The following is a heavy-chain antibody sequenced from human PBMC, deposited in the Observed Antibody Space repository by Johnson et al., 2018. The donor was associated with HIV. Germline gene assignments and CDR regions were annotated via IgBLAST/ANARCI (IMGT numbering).Heavy chain of an antibody. V-gene: IGHV3-30*19. D-gene: IGHD1-1*01. J-gene: IGHJ3*02. CDR1: GFTFSSSG. Sequence: MQLVESGGGVVQPGRSLRLSCAASGFTFSSSGMHWVRQAPGKGLEWVAVISSDGSDKYYADSVKGRFTISRDNSKNTLYLQMNSLRAEDTAVYYCARDLAGTERGNAFDIWGQGTMVTVSS. CDR2: ISSDGSDK. CDR3: ARDLAGTERGNAFDI.